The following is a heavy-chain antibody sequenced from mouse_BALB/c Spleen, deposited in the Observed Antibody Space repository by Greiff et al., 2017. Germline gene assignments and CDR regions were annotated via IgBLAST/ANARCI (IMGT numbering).Heavy chain of an antibody. J-gene: IGHJ4*01. CDR3: AREEDMITSAMDY. CDR2: IWAGGST. V-gene: IGHV2-9*02. CDR1: GFSLTSYG. D-gene: IGHD2-4*01. Sequence: VQLQQSGPGLVAPSQSLSITCTVSGFSLTSYGVHWVRQPPGKGLEWLGVIWAGGSTNYNSALMSRLSISKDNSKSQVFLKMNSLQTDDTAMYYCAREEDMITSAMDYWGQGTSVTVSS.